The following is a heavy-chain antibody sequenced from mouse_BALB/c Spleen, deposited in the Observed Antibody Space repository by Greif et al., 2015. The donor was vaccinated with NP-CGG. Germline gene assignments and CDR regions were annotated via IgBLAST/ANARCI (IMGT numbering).Heavy chain of an antibody. CDR1: GYTFTSYW. CDR2: INPSTGYT. Sequence: QVQLQQSGAELAKPGASVKMSCKASGYTFTSYWMHWVKQRPGQGLEWIGYINPSTGYTEYNQKFKDKATLTADKSSNTAYMQLSSLASEDSAVYYCARDYGSFAYWGQGTLVTVSA. J-gene: IGHJ3*01. V-gene: IGHV1-7*01. D-gene: IGHD1-1*01. CDR3: ARDYGSFAY.